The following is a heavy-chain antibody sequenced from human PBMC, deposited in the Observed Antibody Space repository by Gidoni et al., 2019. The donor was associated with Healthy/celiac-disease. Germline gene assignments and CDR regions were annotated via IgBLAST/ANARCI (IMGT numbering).Heavy chain of an antibody. CDR1: GGSISSGSYY. D-gene: IGHD4-17*01. Sequence: QVQLQESGPGLVKPSQTLSLTCPVSGGSISSGSYYRSWIRQPAGKGLEWIGRIYTSGSTNYNPSLKSRVTISVDTSKNQFSLKLSSVTAADTAVYYCATEKNIYGDYYGAFDIWGQGTMVTVSS. J-gene: IGHJ3*02. CDR2: IYTSGST. CDR3: ATEKNIYGDYYGAFDI. V-gene: IGHV4-61*02.